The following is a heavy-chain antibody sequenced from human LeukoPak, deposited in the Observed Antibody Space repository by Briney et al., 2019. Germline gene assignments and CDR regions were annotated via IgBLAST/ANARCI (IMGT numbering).Heavy chain of an antibody. V-gene: IGHV1-2*02. CDR2: INPNSGGT. D-gene: IGHD1-7*01. CDR1: GYTSTGYY. Sequence: ASVKVSCKASGYTSTGYYMHWVRQAPGQGLEWMGWINPNSGGTNYAQKFQGRVTMTRDTSISTAYMELSRLRSDDTAVYYCARAGNWNYGDGWFDPWGQGTLVTVSS. J-gene: IGHJ5*02. CDR3: ARAGNWNYGDGWFDP.